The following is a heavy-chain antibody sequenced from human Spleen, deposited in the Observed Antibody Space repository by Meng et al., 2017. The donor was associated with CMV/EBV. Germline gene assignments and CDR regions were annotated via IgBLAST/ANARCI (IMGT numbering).Heavy chain of an antibody. V-gene: IGHV1-69*05. CDR2: IIPIFGTA. Sequence: SVQVSCKASGGTFSTYTINWVRQAPGQGLAWMGGIIPIFGTASYAQKFQGRVTITTDESTSTAYLELGSLRSEDTAVYYCATFYNWNDDPEDGPFDYWGQGTLVTVSS. CDR1: GGTFSTYT. CDR3: ATFYNWNDDPEDGPFDY. D-gene: IGHD1-1*01. J-gene: IGHJ4*02.